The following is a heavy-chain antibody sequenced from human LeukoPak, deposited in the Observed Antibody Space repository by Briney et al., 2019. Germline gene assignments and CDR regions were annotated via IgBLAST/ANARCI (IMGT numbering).Heavy chain of an antibody. CDR2: MNPNSGNT. CDR3: ARGFVSTMVRGVIAY. D-gene: IGHD3-10*01. Sequence: ASVKASCKASGYTFTSYDINWVRQATGQGLEWMGWMNPNSGNTGYAQKFQGRVTMTRNTSISTAYMELSSLRSEDTAVYYCARGFVSTMVRGVIAYWGQGTLVTVSS. V-gene: IGHV1-8*01. CDR1: GYTFTSYD. J-gene: IGHJ4*02.